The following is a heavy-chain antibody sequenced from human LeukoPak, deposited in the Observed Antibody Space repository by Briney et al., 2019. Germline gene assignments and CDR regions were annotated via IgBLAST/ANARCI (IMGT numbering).Heavy chain of an antibody. D-gene: IGHD4-23*01. CDR3: ARNGGNSDFDY. Sequence: SETLSLTCTVSGGSVSSGSYYWSWIRQPPGKGLEWIGEIYHSGSTNYNPSLKSRVTMLLDKSKNQFSLKLSSVTAADTAVYYCARNGGNSDFDYWGQGTLVTVSS. CDR1: GGSVSSGSYY. V-gene: IGHV4-61*01. J-gene: IGHJ4*02. CDR2: IYHSGST.